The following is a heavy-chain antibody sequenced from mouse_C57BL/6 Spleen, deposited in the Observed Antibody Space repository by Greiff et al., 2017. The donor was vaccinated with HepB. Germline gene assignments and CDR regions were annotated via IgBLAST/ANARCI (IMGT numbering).Heavy chain of an antibody. V-gene: IGHV3-6*01. CDR1: GYSITSGYY. J-gene: IGHJ3*01. CDR2: ISYDGSN. Sequence: LLESGPGLVKPSQSLSLTCSVTGYSITSGYYWNWIRQFPGNKLEWMGYISYDGSNNYNPSLKNRISITRDTSKNQFFLKLNSVTTEDTATYYSAREGYSNYVWFAYWGQGTLVTVSA. CDR3: AREGYSNYVWFAY. D-gene: IGHD2-5*01.